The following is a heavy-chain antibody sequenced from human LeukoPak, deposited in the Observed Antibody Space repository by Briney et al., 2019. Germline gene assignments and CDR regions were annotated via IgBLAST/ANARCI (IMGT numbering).Heavy chain of an antibody. V-gene: IGHV3-66*01. J-gene: IGHJ4*02. CDR1: GFTLSSYS. CDR2: IYSGGGT. Sequence: GGSLRLSCAASGFTLSSYSMNWVRQAPGKGLEWVSVIYSGGGTYYADSVKGRFTVSRDNSKNTVYLQMNNLGAEDTAVYFCAREVPTSTTYYFDYWGQGTLVTVSS. D-gene: IGHD3-10*01. CDR3: AREVPTSTTYYFDY.